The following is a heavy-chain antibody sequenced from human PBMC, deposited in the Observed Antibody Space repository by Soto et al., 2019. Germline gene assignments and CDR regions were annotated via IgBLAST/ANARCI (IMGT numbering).Heavy chain of an antibody. CDR1: GGTFSSYA. D-gene: IGHD3-22*01. V-gene: IGHV1-69*12. J-gene: IGHJ4*02. Sequence: QVQLVQSGAEVKKPGSSVKVSCKASGGTFSSYAISWVRQAPGQGLEWMGGIIPIFGTANYAQKFQGRVTITADESTSTAYWELSSRRSEDTAVYYCARQYYYDSSGYTYYFDYWGQGTLVTVSS. CDR2: IIPIFGTA. CDR3: ARQYYYDSSGYTYYFDY.